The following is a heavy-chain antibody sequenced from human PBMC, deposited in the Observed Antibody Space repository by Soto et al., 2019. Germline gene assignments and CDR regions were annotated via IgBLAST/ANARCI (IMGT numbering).Heavy chain of an antibody. CDR2: INHSGST. CDR3: ARHPSDFWFDP. J-gene: IGHJ5*02. Sequence: SDTLCPTCAVYFGFFIGYYWSWIRQPPGKGLEWIGEINHSGSTNYNPSLYSRATISRDTSKNQFSLKLSLVTAADRAAYYCARHPSDFWFDPWGQGTLVTVS. CDR1: FGFFIGYY. D-gene: IGHD2-21*02. V-gene: IGHV4-34*01.